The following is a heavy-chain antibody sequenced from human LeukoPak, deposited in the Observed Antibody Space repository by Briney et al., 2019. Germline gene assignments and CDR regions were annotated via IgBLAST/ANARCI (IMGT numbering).Heavy chain of an antibody. CDR1: GFTFSSYN. CDR3: ARDSASGSYRHAFDI. J-gene: IGHJ3*02. V-gene: IGHV3-21*01. CDR2: ISSSSSYI. D-gene: IGHD1-26*01. Sequence: GGSLRLSCAASGFTFSSYNLNWVRQAPGKGLEWVSSISSSSSYIYYADSLKGRFTISRDNAKNSLYLQMNSLRDEDTAVYYCARDSASGSYRHAFDIWGQGTMVTVSS.